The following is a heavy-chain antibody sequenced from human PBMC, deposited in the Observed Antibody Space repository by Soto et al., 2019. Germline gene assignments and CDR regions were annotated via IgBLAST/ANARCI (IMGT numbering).Heavy chain of an antibody. CDR3: ARAHDNSYGYDYYYYGMDV. CDR1: GFTFSSYA. J-gene: IGHJ6*02. CDR2: ISYDGSNK. Sequence: QVQLVESGGGEVQPGRSLRLSCAASGFTFSSYAMHWVRQAPGKGLEWVAIISYDGSNKYYADSVKGRFTISRDNSKNTLYLQMNSLRSEDTAVYYCARAHDNSYGYDYYYYGMDVWGQGTTVTVSS. D-gene: IGHD5-18*01. V-gene: IGHV3-30-3*01.